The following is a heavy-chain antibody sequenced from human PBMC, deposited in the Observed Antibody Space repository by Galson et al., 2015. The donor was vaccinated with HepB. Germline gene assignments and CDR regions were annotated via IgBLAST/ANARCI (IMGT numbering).Heavy chain of an antibody. V-gene: IGHV3-33*01. CDR3: ARAPRISFGELMQPLTK. CDR2: IWYDGTNK. D-gene: IGHD3-10*01. J-gene: IGHJ4*02. Sequence: TFSTYGLHWVRQAPGKGLEWVSVIWYDGTNKYYADSVKGRFTISRDNSKSTLYLQMNSLRAEDTAIYYCARAPRISFGELMQPLTKWGLGTLVTVSS. CDR1: TFSTYG.